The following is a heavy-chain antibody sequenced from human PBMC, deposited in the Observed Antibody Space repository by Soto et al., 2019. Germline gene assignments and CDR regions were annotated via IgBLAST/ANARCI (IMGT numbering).Heavy chain of an antibody. D-gene: IGHD3-22*01. CDR3: ARDIIVSGLFDP. V-gene: IGHV4-34*01. Sequence: SETLSLTCAVYGGSFSGYYWSWIRQPPGKGLEWIGEINHSGSTNYNPSLKSRVTISVDTSKNQFSLKLSSVTAADTAVYYCARDIIVSGLFDPWGQGTLVTVSS. CDR1: GGSFSGYY. CDR2: INHSGST. J-gene: IGHJ5*02.